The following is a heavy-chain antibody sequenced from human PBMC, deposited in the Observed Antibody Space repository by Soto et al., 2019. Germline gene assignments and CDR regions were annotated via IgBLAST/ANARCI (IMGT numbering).Heavy chain of an antibody. V-gene: IGHV3-23*01. CDR3: AKYVSEDYSYYDFWSGYYVLDY. CDR1: GFTFSSYA. D-gene: IGHD3-3*01. J-gene: IGHJ4*02. Sequence: PGGSLRLSCAASGFTFSSYAMSWVRQAPGKGLEWVSAISGSGGSTYYADSVKGRFTISRDNSKNTLYLQMNSLRAEDTAVYYCAKYVSEDYSYYDFWSGYYVLDYWGQGSLVTGSS. CDR2: ISGSGGST.